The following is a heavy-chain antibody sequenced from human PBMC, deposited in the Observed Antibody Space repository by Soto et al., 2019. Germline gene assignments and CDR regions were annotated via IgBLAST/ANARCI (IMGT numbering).Heavy chain of an antibody. CDR1: GDSYSISTYS. CDR3: AGMPYTSGLRFDP. D-gene: IGHD6-19*01. V-gene: IGHV4-30-2*01. J-gene: IGHJ5*02. CDR2: IYQSGVT. Sequence: SETLSLTCNMSGDSYSISTYSWSWIRQPPGKALQWIGFIYQSGVTSYNPSLASRVSISLDRSNNQCSLKLKSVTAADTAVYFCAGMPYTSGLRFDPWGPGTLVTVNS.